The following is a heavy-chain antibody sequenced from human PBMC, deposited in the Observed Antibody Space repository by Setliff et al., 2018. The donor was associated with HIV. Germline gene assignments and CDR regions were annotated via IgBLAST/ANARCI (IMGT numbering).Heavy chain of an antibody. D-gene: IGHD6-19*01. J-gene: IGHJ4*02. CDR3: ARGGDSSASDH. Sequence: GGSLRLSCAASGFTFRSYWMGWVRQAPGKGLEWVANINEDGADIRYADSVKGRFLISRDNAKNLVYLLMNSLIDEDTAVYYCARGGDSSASDHWGQGTLVTVSS. CDR1: GFTFRSYW. CDR2: INEDGADI. V-gene: IGHV3-7*01.